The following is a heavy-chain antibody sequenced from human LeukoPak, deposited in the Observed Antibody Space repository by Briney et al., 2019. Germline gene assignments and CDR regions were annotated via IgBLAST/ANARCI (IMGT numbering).Heavy chain of an antibody. V-gene: IGHV1-46*01. D-gene: IGHD3-10*01. CDR2: INPSGGST. CDR1: GYTFTTYN. CDR3: AREEDVLLMIGGAFDI. J-gene: IGHJ3*02. Sequence: ASVKVSCKASGYTFTTYNIHWVRQAPGQGLEWMGIINPSGGSTSYAQKFQGRVTLTRDTSTSTVYMELSSLRSEDTAVYYCAREEDVLLMIGGAFDIWGQGTMVTVSS.